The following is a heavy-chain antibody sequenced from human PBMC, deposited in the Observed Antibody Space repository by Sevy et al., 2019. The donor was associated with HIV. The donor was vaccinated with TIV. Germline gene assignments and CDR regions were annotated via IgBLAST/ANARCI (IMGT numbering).Heavy chain of an antibody. Sequence: GSLRLSCAASGFTFNNYVMNWVRQAPGKGLEWVSVISHGGGTTYDADSVKGRFTISRDDSKDTVYLEMNSLRAEDTAVYYCARRYLPSAPPALDYWGQGTLVTVSS. V-gene: IGHV3-23*01. D-gene: IGHD2-2*01. CDR1: GFTFNNYV. CDR2: ISHGGGTT. CDR3: ARRYLPSAPPALDY. J-gene: IGHJ4*02.